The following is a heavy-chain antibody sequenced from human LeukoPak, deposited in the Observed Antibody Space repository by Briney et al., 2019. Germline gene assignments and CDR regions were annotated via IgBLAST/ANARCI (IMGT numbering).Heavy chain of an antibody. Sequence: GGALRLSCGAYGFTFRNAWMRWGRQAPGKGVEWVGRNKSKNEGCTTDYAAPVKGRFTISRDDSNNTLYLQMNSLKTEDTAVYYCTSISEGIAVAGSDYWGQGTLVTVSS. V-gene: IGHV3-15*01. CDR1: GFTFRNAW. CDR3: TSISEGIAVAGSDY. D-gene: IGHD6-19*01. J-gene: IGHJ4*02. CDR2: NKSKNEGCTT.